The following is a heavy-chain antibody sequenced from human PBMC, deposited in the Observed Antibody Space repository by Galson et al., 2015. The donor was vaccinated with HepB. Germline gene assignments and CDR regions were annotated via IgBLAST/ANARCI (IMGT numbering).Heavy chain of an antibody. CDR2: ISSSSSTI. CDR3: ARESLLWFRASPVDV. V-gene: IGHV3-48*01. Sequence: SLRLSCAASGFTFSSYGMHWVRQAPGKGLEWVSYISSSSSTIYYADSVKGRFTISRDNAKNSLYLQMNSLRAEDTAVYYCARESLLWFRASPVDVWGKGTTVTVSS. CDR1: GFTFSSYG. J-gene: IGHJ6*04. D-gene: IGHD3-10*01.